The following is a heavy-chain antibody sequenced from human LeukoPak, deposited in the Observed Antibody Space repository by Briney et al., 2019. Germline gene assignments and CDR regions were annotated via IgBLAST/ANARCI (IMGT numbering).Heavy chain of an antibody. J-gene: IGHJ4*02. Sequence: GRSLRLSCAASGFTFSSYAMHWVRQAPGKGLEWVAVISYDGSNKYYADSVKGRFTISRDNSKNTLYLQMNSLRAEDTAVYYCAKVESGVVATGILDYWGQGTLVTVSS. CDR3: AKVESGVVATGILDY. CDR2: ISYDGSNK. CDR1: GFTFSSYA. D-gene: IGHD5-12*01. V-gene: IGHV3-30*04.